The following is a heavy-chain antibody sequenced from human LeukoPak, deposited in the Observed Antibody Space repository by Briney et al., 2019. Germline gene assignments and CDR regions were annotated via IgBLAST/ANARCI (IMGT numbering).Heavy chain of an antibody. CDR2: IWYDGSNK. CDR3: AREVPGGRFDH. J-gene: IGHJ4*02. Sequence: PGGSLRLSCAASGFTFSSYGMHWVRQAPGKGLEWVAVIWYDGSNKYYADSVKGRFTSSRDNSKNTLSLQMNSLRAEDTAVYYCAREVPGGRFDHWGQGTLVTVSS. V-gene: IGHV3-33*01. D-gene: IGHD2-8*02. CDR1: GFTFSSYG.